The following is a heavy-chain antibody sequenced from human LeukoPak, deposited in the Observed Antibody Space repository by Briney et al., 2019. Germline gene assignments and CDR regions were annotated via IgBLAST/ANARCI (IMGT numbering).Heavy chain of an antibody. CDR2: ISSSGSTI. J-gene: IGHJ4*02. Sequence: GGSLRLSCAASGFTFSSYEMNWVRQAPGKGLEWVSYISSSGSTIYYADSVKGRFTISRDNAKNSLYLQMNSLRAEDTAVYYCARDRIWGFGEFLPAYFDYWGQGTLVTVSS. CDR3: ARDRIWGFGEFLPAYFDY. V-gene: IGHV3-48*03. CDR1: GFTFSSYE. D-gene: IGHD3-10*01.